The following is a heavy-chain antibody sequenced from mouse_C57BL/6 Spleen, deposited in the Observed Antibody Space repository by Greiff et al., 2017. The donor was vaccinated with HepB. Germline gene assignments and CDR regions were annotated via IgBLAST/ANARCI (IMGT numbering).Heavy chain of an antibody. CDR3: ARRGGYYSNSYFDY. CDR1: GYTFTSYW. V-gene: IGHV1-52*01. Sequence: QVHVKQSGAELVRPGSSVKLSCKASGYTFTSYWMHWVKQRPIQGLEWIGNIDPSDSETHYNQKFKDKATLTVDKSSSTAYMQLSSLTSEDSAVYYCARRGGYYSNSYFDYWGQGTTLTVSS. J-gene: IGHJ2*01. D-gene: IGHD2-5*01. CDR2: IDPSDSET.